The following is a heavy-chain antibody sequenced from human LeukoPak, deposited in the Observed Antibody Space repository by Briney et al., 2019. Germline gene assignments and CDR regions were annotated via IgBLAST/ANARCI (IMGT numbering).Heavy chain of an antibody. V-gene: IGHV4-59*01. CDR2: IYYSGST. J-gene: IGHJ3*02. D-gene: IGHD1-26*01. Sequence: KSSETLSLTCTVSGDSISSYYWSWIRQPPGKGLEWIGYIYYSGSTNYNPSLKSRVTISVDTSKNQFSLKLSSVTAVDTAVYYCARDLRGSYYEVDAFDIWGQGTMVTVSS. CDR1: GDSISSYY. CDR3: ARDLRGSYYEVDAFDI.